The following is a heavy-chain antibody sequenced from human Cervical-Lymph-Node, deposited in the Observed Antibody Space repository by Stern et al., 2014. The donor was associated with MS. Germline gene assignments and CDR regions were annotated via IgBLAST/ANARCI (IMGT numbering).Heavy chain of an antibody. V-gene: IGHV3-11*06. CDR2: ISGSSTYT. CDR3: ARGMGYSLGSPFDY. CDR1: EFSLNDYF. J-gene: IGHJ4*02. Sequence: VQLVESGGGLVKPGGSLRLSCAASEFSLNDYFMTWIRQAPGKGLEWVSYISGSSTYTNYADSVKGRFTIFRDNVRNSLSLQMNSLRAEDTALYYCARGMGYSLGSPFDYWGQGTLVTVSS. D-gene: IGHD4-11*01.